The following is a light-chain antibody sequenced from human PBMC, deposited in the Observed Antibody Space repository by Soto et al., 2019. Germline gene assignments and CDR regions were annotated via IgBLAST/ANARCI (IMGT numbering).Light chain of an antibody. V-gene: IGKV1-17*01. J-gene: IGKJ1*01. CDR3: LQHNSYPQT. CDR2: AAS. CDR1: QGLRDA. Sequence: DIQMTQSPSSLSASVGDRVTITCRASQGLRDALGWYQQKPGKAPKRLIYAASSLQSGVPSRFRGSGSGTEFTLTISSLQPEDFATFYCLQHNSYPQTFGQGTKVEIK.